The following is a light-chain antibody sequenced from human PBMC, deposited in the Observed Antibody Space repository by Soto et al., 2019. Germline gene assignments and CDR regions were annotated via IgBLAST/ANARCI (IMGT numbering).Light chain of an antibody. J-gene: IGKJ1*01. CDR3: LQDYNSPLT. Sequence: AIQMTQSPSSLSASVGDRVTITCRASQGIRNDLGWFQQKPGKAPKLLIYAASSLQSGVPSRFSGSGSGTDFTLTISSLQPEHFATYYCLQDYNSPLTFGQGTKVEIK. CDR1: QGIRND. V-gene: IGKV1-6*01. CDR2: AAS.